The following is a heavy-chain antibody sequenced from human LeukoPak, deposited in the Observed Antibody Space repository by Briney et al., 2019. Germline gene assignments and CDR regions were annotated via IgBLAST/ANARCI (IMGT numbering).Heavy chain of an antibody. Sequence: GESLRLSCAVSGFTFSSYWKHWVRQAPGKGLVWVSLINIVGITTTYPASVNGPFTISRDNANNSLYLQIISLRAEDTSVYYCAREVGYYYSSGLFYCGQGTLVTVSS. CDR3: AREVGYYYSSGLFY. CDR1: GFTFSSYW. J-gene: IGHJ4*02. CDR2: INIVGITT. V-gene: IGHV3-74*01. D-gene: IGHD3-22*01.